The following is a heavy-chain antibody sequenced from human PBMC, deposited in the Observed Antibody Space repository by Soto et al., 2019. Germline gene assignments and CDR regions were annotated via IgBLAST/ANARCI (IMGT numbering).Heavy chain of an antibody. D-gene: IGHD6-19*01. CDR3: ARAGSSGWYVFGY. CDR1: GGSISSYY. V-gene: IGHV4-59*08. Sequence: SETLSLTCTVSGGSISSYYWSWIRQPPGKGLEWIGSIYHSGSTYYKPSLKSRVTISVDTSKNQFSLKLSSVTAADTAVYYCARAGSSGWYVFGYWGQGTLVTVSS. J-gene: IGHJ4*02. CDR2: IYHSGST.